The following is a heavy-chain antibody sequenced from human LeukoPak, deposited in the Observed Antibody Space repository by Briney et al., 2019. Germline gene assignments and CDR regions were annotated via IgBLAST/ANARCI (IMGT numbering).Heavy chain of an antibody. J-gene: IGHJ5*02. Sequence: GGSLRLSCAASGFTFSSYSMNWVRQAPGKGLEWVAVISYDGSNKYYADSVKGRFTISRDNSKNTLYLQMNSLRAEDTAVYYCARDRQQLVRTNWFDPWGQGTLVTVSS. V-gene: IGHV3-30*03. D-gene: IGHD6-13*01. CDR3: ARDRQQLVRTNWFDP. CDR2: ISYDGSNK. CDR1: GFTFSSYS.